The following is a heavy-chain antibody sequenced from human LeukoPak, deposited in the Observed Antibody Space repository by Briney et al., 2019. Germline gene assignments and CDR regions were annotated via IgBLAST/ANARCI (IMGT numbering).Heavy chain of an antibody. Sequence: SETLSLTCTVYGASIIGYYWSWIRQPAGKGIDWIGRIYSTGSADYCPSFKSRVTMSVDTSKNLLSLKLTSVTAADTAVYYCARDCSGGSCNPAAFDIWGQGTMVTVSS. CDR1: GASIIGYY. CDR3: ARDCSGGSCNPAAFDI. D-gene: IGHD2-15*01. CDR2: IYSTGSA. J-gene: IGHJ3*02. V-gene: IGHV4-4*07.